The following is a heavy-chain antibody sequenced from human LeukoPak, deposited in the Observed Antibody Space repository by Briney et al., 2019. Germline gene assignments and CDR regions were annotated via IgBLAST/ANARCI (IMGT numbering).Heavy chain of an antibody. D-gene: IGHD3-22*01. J-gene: IGHJ6*03. CDR1: GYSISSGYY. CDR3: ASSDYYDSSDYYYYYMDV. Sequence: SETLSLTCTVSGYSISSGYYWGWIRQPPGKGLEWIGSIYHSGSTYYNPSLKSRVTISVDTSKNQFSLKLSSVTAADTAVYYCASSDYYDSSDYYYYYMDVWGKGTTVTISS. V-gene: IGHV4-38-2*02. CDR2: IYHSGST.